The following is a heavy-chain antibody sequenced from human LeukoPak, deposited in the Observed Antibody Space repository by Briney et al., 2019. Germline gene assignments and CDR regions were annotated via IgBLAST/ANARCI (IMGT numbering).Heavy chain of an antibody. V-gene: IGHV4-39*07. Sequence: SETPSLTCTVSGGSVSTSDYYWGWIRQPPGKGPEWIGDIFYTGKTNYNPSLKRRVTISLDTSRNQFSLKLTSVTAADTAVYYCARVFDSWGQGTLVTVSS. CDR1: GGSVSTSDYY. J-gene: IGHJ4*02. CDR3: ARVFDS. CDR2: IFYTGKT.